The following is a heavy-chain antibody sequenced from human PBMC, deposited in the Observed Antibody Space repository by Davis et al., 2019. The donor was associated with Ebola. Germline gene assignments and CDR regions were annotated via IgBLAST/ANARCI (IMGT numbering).Heavy chain of an antibody. D-gene: IGHD3-3*01. J-gene: IGHJ6*04. CDR3: AKSGLSVGVAKYHYGMDV. V-gene: IGHV3-30*02. CDR1: GFTFSSYG. Sequence: PGGSLRLSCAASGFTFSSYGMHWVRQAPGKGLEWVAFIRYDGSNKYYADSVKGRFTISRDNSKKTLYLQMNSLRAEDTAVYYCAKSGLSVGVAKYHYGMDVWGKGTTVTVSS. CDR2: IRYDGSNK.